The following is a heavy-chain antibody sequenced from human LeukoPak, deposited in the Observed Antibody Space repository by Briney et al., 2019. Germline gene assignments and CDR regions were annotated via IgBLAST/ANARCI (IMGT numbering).Heavy chain of an antibody. Sequence: PGGSLRLSCAASGFTFSSYGMLWVRQAPGKGLEWVAVIWYDGSNKYYADSVKGRFTISRDNSKNTLYLQMNSLRAEDTAVYYCARDGDYYGSGTTTPYYFDYWGQGTLVTVSS. V-gene: IGHV3-33*01. D-gene: IGHD3-10*01. CDR1: GFTFSSYG. CDR3: ARDGDYYGSGTTTPYYFDY. CDR2: IWYDGSNK. J-gene: IGHJ4*02.